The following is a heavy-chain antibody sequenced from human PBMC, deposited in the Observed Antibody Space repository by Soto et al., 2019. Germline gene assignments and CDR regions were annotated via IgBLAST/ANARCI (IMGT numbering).Heavy chain of an antibody. J-gene: IGHJ6*03. CDR3: ARDRGDDAHDYYYNSMVF. Sequence: EVQLVESGGGLVKQGGSLRLSCISSGFTFRNYTMNWVRQAPGKGLEWVSGIRGFSPYTFYAESVKGRFNISRDNPNCSRYLHMDSLRAEHTAVYYCARDRGDDAHDYYYNSMVFWVQGTTVTVSS. CDR2: IRGFSPYT. V-gene: IGHV3-21*01. D-gene: IGHD3-10*01. CDR1: GFTFRNYT.